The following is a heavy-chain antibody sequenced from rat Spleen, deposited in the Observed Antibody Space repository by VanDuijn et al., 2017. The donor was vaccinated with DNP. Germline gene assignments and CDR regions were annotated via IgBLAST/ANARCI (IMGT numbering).Heavy chain of an antibody. CDR2: ISTGGDDT. Sequence: EVQLVESGGGPVQPGRSLKLSCVASGFIFSNYWMTWIRQVPTQGLEWVASISTGGDDTYYRDSVKGRLTISRDKAKSSLYLQMDSLRSEDTSTYYCARGGDGYDYWGQGAPVTVSS. D-gene: IGHD1-12*03. CDR3: ARGGDGYDY. J-gene: IGHJ4*01. V-gene: IGHV5-25*01. CDR1: GFIFSNYW.